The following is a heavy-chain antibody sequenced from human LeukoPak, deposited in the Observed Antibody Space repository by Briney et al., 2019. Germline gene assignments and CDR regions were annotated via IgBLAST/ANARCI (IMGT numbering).Heavy chain of an antibody. D-gene: IGHD3-22*01. V-gene: IGHV3-33*06. CDR3: AKDYYDSSGYPRYAFDI. CDR2: IWYDGSNK. Sequence: GRSLRLSCAASGFTFSSYGMHWVRQAPGKGLEWVAVIWYDGSNKYYADSVKVRFTISRDNSKNTLYLQMNSLRAEDTAVYYCAKDYYDSSGYPRYAFDIWGQGTMVTVSS. CDR1: GFTFSSYG. J-gene: IGHJ3*02.